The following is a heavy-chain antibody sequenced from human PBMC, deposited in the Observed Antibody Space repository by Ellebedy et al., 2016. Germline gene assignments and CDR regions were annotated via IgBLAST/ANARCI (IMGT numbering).Heavy chain of an antibody. CDR2: ISGSGGGT. CDR3: ADGERTYYDYISPLP. Sequence: GGSLRLXCVDSGFTFSSNTMSWVRQAPGKGLEWVSAISGSGGGTFYADSVRGRFIISRDNSKNTLYLQMNSLRAEDTAVYYCADGERTYYDYISPLPWGQGTLVTVSS. V-gene: IGHV3-23*01. D-gene: IGHD3-3*01. CDR1: GFTFSSNT. J-gene: IGHJ5*02.